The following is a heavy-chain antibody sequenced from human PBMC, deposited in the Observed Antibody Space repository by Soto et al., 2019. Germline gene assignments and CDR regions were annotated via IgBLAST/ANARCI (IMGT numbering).Heavy chain of an antibody. V-gene: IGHV4-39*01. CDR2: IFSDGSP. CDR1: GASITSGDYY. D-gene: IGHD3-10*01. J-gene: IGHJ2*01. Sequence: QLQLRQSGPGLVKPPETLSLTCSVSGASITSGDYYWGWIRQPPGKGLEWVGSIFSDGSPYYNPSHQSRVTFSIDTSRNEFSLKLNSATAADTAVYYCVRTVGSSWFFDLWGRGTLITVSS. CDR3: VRTVGSSWFFDL.